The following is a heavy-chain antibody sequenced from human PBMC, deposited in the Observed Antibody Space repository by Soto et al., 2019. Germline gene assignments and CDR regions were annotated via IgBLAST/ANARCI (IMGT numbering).Heavy chain of an antibody. CDR1: GFTFSSYA. V-gene: IGHV3-30-3*01. CDR2: ISYDGSNK. Sequence: GGSLRLSCAASGFTFSSYAMHWVRQAPGKGLGWVAVISYDGSNKYYADSVKGRFTISRDNSKNTLYLQMNSLRAEDTAVYYCARDLTTYYYYYGMDVWGQGTTVTAP. D-gene: IGHD3-22*01. J-gene: IGHJ6*02. CDR3: ARDLTTYYYYYGMDV.